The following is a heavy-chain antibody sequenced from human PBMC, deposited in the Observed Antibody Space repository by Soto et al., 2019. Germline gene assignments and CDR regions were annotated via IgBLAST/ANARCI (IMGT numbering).Heavy chain of an antibody. D-gene: IGHD3-9*01. CDR2: IKSKTDGGTT. CDR1: GFTFSNAW. CDR3: TIDWYYDILTGSGGYGMDV. V-gene: IGHV3-15*07. Sequence: PGGSLRLSCAASGFTFSNAWMNWVRQAPGKGLEWVGRIKSKTDGGTTDYAAPVKGRFTISRDDSKNTLYLQMNSLKTEDTAVYYCTIDWYYDILTGSGGYGMDVWGQGTMVTVSS. J-gene: IGHJ6*02.